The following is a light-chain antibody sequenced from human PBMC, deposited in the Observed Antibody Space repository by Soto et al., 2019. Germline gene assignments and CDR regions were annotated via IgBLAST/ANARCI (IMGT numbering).Light chain of an antibody. V-gene: IGLV2-14*03. J-gene: IGLJ1*01. CDR2: DVS. CDR3: SSYTTSNTRQIV. CDR1: SSDVGGYNY. Sequence: QSALTQPASVSGSPGQSINISCTGTSSDVGGYNYVSWYQHHPGKAPKLIIYDVSNRPSGVSNPFSGSKSGNTASLTNSGLQPEDEADYYCSSYTTSNTRQIVFGTGTKVTVL.